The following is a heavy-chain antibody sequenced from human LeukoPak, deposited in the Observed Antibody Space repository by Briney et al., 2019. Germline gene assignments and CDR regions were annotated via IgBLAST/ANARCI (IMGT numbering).Heavy chain of an antibody. V-gene: IGHV1-69*04. Sequence: SVKVSCKASGGTFSSYAISWVRQAPGQGLEWMGRIIPILGIANYAQKSQGRVTITADKSTSTAYMELSSLRSEDTAVYYCANHYYGSGNKYLLTDVWGQGTTVTVSS. CDR2: IIPILGIA. CDR3: ANHYYGSGNKYLLTDV. D-gene: IGHD3-10*01. CDR1: GGTFSSYA. J-gene: IGHJ6*02.